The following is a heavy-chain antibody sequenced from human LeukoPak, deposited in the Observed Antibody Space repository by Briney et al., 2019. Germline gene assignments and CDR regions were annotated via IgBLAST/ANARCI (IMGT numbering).Heavy chain of an antibody. J-gene: IGHJ6*03. CDR3: VKRGGIVGATMGFDYYYYMDV. D-gene: IGHD1-26*01. CDR1: GGTFSSYT. Sequence: SVKVSCKASGGTFSSYTISWVRQAPGQGLEWMGRIIPILGIANYAQKFQGRVTITADKSTSTAYMELSSLRSEDTAVYYCVKRGGIVGATMGFDYYYYMDVWGKGTTVTVAS. CDR2: IIPILGIA. V-gene: IGHV1-69*02.